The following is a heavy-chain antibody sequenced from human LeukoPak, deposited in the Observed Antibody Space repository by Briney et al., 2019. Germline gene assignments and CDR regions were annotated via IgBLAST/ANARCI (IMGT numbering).Heavy chain of an antibody. J-gene: IGHJ5*02. Sequence: SETLSLTCAVYGGSFSGYYCSWIRQPSGKGLEWIGEINHSGSTNYNPSLKSRVTISVDTSKNQFSLKLSSVTAADTAVYYCARERISIAVAGRRYRNWFDPWGQGTLVTVSS. V-gene: IGHV4-34*01. CDR1: GGSFSGYY. CDR2: INHSGST. CDR3: ARERISIAVAGRRYRNWFDP. D-gene: IGHD6-19*01.